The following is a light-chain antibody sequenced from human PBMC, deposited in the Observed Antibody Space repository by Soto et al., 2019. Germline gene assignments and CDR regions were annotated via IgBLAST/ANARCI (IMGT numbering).Light chain of an antibody. V-gene: IGKV3-15*01. CDR2: DAS. CDR1: EKVATN. J-gene: IGKJ1*01. CDR3: QQYFEWPPMT. Sequence: LMTQSPSTLSVSLGDRATLSCWASEKVATNLAWYQQKPGKAPRLLIYDASTRVAGISDRFRGSGSGTEFTIPIISRRSAESVTYYCQQYFEWPPMTFGQGTKVEI.